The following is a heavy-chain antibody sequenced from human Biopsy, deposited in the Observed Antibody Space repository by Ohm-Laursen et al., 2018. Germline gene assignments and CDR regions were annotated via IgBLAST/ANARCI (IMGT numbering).Heavy chain of an antibody. CDR3: ASRPNCGGDCSSGFDY. CDR1: GFTFNRSA. J-gene: IGHJ4*02. CDR2: IVVGGGNT. V-gene: IGHV1-58*02. D-gene: IGHD2-21*02. Sequence: SVKASCKTSGFTFNRSAMQWVRQARGQRLEWIGWIVVGGGNTNYAQKFQERVTITRDMSTSTAYMELSSLRSEDTAVYYCASRPNCGGDCSSGFDYWGQGTLVTVSS.